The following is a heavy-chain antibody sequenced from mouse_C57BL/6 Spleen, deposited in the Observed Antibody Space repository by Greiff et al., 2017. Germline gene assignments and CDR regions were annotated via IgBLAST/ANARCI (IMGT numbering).Heavy chain of an antibody. CDR1: GYTFTEYT. Sequence: LVKPGASVKLSCKASGYTFTEYTIHWVKQRSGQGLEWIGWFYPGSGSIKYNEKFKDKATLTADKSSSTVYMELSRLTSEDSAVYFCARHERAPDGYYWYFDVWGTGTTVTVSS. D-gene: IGHD2-3*01. V-gene: IGHV1-62-2*01. CDR2: FYPGSGSI. J-gene: IGHJ1*03. CDR3: ARHERAPDGYYWYFDV.